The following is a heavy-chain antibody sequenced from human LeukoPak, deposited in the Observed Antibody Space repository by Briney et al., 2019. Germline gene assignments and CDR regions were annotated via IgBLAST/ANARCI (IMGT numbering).Heavy chain of an antibody. CDR2: MNPNSGNT. J-gene: IGHJ3*02. D-gene: IGHD6-13*01. CDR3: ARGYYSSSWYAAANAAFDI. V-gene: IGHV1-8*03. Sequence: ASVKVSCKASGYTFTSYDINWVRQATGQGLEWMGWMNPNSGNTGYAQKFQGRVTITRNTSISTAYMELSSLRSEDTAVYYCARGYYSSSWYAAANAAFDIWGQGTMVTVSS. CDR1: GYTFTSYD.